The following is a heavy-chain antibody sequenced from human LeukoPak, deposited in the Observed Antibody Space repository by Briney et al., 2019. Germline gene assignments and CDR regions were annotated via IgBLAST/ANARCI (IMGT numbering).Heavy chain of an antibody. CDR2: ISYHGSNK. CDR1: GFTFSSYA. J-gene: IGHJ4*02. CDR3: AKDITNGVRGVINVHFDY. Sequence: GGSLRLSCAASGFTFSSYAMHWVRQAPGKGLEWVAVISYHGSNKYYADSVKGRFTISRDNSKNTLYLQMNSLRAEDTAVYYCAKDITNGVRGVINVHFDYWGQGTLVTVSS. D-gene: IGHD3-10*01. V-gene: IGHV3-30*04.